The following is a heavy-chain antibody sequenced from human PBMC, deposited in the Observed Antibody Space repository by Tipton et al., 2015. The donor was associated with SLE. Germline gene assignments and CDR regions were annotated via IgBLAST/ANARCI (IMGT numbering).Heavy chain of an antibody. CDR2: MYHSGNT. D-gene: IGHD2-2*01. CDR1: GYSITSGYY. V-gene: IGHV4-38-2*01. J-gene: IGHJ4*02. Sequence: TLSLTCAVSGYSITSGYYWAWIRQPPGKGLEWIGSMYHSGNTYYSPSLKSRVTLSVDTSKNQFSLKLSSMTAADSAVYYWARGGGEAAAIPVHWGQGTLVTVSS. CDR3: ARGGGEAAAIPVH.